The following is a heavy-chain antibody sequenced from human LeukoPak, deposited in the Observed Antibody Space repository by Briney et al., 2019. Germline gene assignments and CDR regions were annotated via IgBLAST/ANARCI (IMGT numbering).Heavy chain of an antibody. D-gene: IGHD2-21*02. CDR2: ISSSSSTI. J-gene: IGHJ3*02. V-gene: IGHV3-48*04. Sequence: PGGSLRLSCAASGFTFSSYSMNWVRQAPGKGLEWVSYISSSSSTIYYADSVKGRFTISRDNAKNSLYLQMNSLRAEDTAVYYCARGARGDSDAFDIWGQGTMVTVSS. CDR3: ARGARGDSDAFDI. CDR1: GFTFSSYS.